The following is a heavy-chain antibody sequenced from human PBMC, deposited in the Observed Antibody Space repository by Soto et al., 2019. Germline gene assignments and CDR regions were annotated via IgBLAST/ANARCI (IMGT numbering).Heavy chain of an antibody. CDR2: IIPIFGTA. Sequence: QVQLVQSGAEVKKPGSSVKVSCKASGGTFSSYAISWVRQAPGQGLEWMGGIIPIFGTAHYAQKFQGRVTITADDSTSTAYIELSGLRSEGTAVYYCARHVPVAGYYYGMDVWGQGTTVTVSS. D-gene: IGHD2-2*01. CDR3: ARHVPVAGYYYGMDV. J-gene: IGHJ6*02. V-gene: IGHV1-69*12. CDR1: GGTFSSYA.